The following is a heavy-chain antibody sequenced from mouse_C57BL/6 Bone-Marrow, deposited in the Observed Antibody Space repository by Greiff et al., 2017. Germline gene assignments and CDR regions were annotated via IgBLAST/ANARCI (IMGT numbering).Heavy chain of an antibody. CDR2: INPNYGTT. Sequence: EVKLQESGPELVKPGASVKISCKASGYTFTDYNMNWVKQSNGKSLEWIGVINPNYGTTSYNQKFKGKATLTVDQSSSTDYMQLNSLTSEDSAVYYCASLYGSSPFAYWGQGTLVTVSA. J-gene: IGHJ3*01. D-gene: IGHD1-1*01. CDR3: ASLYGSSPFAY. CDR1: GYTFTDYN. V-gene: IGHV1-39*01.